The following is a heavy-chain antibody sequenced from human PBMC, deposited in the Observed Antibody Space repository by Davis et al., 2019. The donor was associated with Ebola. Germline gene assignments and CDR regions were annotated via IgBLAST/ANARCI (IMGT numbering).Heavy chain of an antibody. CDR3: SERGSSV. Sequence: PGGSLRLSCTVSGVSISRHYWSWIRQPPGKRLEWIGSIFYTGSAYYNSSLASQATISVDTSKNQFSLKLTSVTAADTALYYCSERGSSVWGQGTLVTVSS. V-gene: IGHV4-59*03. D-gene: IGHD3-10*01. CDR2: IFYTGSA. J-gene: IGHJ4*02. CDR1: GVSISRHY.